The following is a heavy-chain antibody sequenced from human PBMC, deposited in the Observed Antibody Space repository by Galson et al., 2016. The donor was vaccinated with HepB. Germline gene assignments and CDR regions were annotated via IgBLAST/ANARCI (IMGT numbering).Heavy chain of an antibody. Sequence: SVKVSCKASGGSFNNYGFNWVRQAPGQGLEWMGGIIPIFGAANYAQKCQGRVTITADKSTSTAYMELRSLRLEDTAVYYCARDAGSGWLEYFQDWGQGTRVTVAS. CDR2: IIPIFGAA. D-gene: IGHD6-19*01. J-gene: IGHJ1*01. CDR1: GGSFNNYG. V-gene: IGHV1-69*06. CDR3: ARDAGSGWLEYFQD.